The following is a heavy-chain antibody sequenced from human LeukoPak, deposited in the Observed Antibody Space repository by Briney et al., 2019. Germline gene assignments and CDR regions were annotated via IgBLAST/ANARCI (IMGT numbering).Heavy chain of an antibody. D-gene: IGHD1-26*01. V-gene: IGHV3-30*01. J-gene: IGHJ4*02. Sequence: PGGSLRLSCAASGFTFSSYAMHWVRQAPGKGLEWVAVISYDGSNKYYADSVKGRFTISRDNSKNTLYLQMNSLRAEDTAVYYRARAPEWEHQGTLDYWAREPWSPSPQ. CDR2: ISYDGSNK. CDR1: GFTFSSYA. CDR3: ARAPEWEHQGTLDY.